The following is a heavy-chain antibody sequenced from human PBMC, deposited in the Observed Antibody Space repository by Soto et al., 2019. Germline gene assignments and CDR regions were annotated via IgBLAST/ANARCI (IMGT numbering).Heavy chain of an antibody. Sequence: GGSLRLSCAASVFSFSSYAMRWVRQAPGKGLEWVAVISYDGSNKYYADSVKGRFAISRDNSKNTLYLQMNSLRAEDTAVYYCARVSTVTTRYYYYYGMDVWGQGTTVTVSS. CDR2: ISYDGSNK. CDR1: VFSFSSYA. J-gene: IGHJ6*02. CDR3: ARVSTVTTRYYYYYGMDV. D-gene: IGHD4-4*01. V-gene: IGHV3-30*09.